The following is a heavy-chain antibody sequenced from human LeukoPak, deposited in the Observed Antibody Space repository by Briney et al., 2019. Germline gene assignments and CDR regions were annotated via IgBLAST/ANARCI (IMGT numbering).Heavy chain of an antibody. CDR1: GGSISSYY. J-gene: IGHJ4*02. Sequence: SETLSLTCTVSGGSISSYYWSWIRQPPGKGLEWIGYVYYSGSTNYNPSLKSRVTISVDTSKNQSSLKLSSVTAADTAVYYCARQGYSGYDKYYDYWGQGTLVTVSS. D-gene: IGHD5-12*01. V-gene: IGHV4-59*08. CDR2: VYYSGST. CDR3: ARQGYSGYDKYYDY.